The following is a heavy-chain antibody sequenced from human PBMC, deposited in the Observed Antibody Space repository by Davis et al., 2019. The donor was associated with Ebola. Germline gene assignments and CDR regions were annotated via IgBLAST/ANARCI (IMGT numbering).Heavy chain of an antibody. CDR3: ARGYNGWFDP. V-gene: IGHV4-34*01. CDR2: INHSGST. Sequence: SETLSLTCAVYGGSFSGYYWSWIRQPPGKGLDWIGEINHSGSTNYNPSLKSRVTISVDTSKNQFSLKLSSVTAADTAVYYCARGYNGWFDPWGQGTLVTVSS. J-gene: IGHJ5*02. CDR1: GGSFSGYY. D-gene: IGHD1-1*01.